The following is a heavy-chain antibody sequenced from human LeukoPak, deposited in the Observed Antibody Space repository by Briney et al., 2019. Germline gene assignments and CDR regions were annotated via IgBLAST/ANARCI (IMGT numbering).Heavy chain of an antibody. Sequence: GASVKVSCKASGYTFTSYAMHWVRQAPGQRREWTGWINAGNGNTKYSQEFRGRVTITRDTFASTAYMELSSLRCEDTAVYYCARGSFDWLLWEDSNRYYYYYMDVWGKGTTVTVSS. CDR2: INAGNGNT. D-gene: IGHD3-9*01. J-gene: IGHJ6*03. CDR3: ARGSFDWLLWEDSNRYYYYYMDV. V-gene: IGHV1-3*03. CDR1: GYTFTSYA.